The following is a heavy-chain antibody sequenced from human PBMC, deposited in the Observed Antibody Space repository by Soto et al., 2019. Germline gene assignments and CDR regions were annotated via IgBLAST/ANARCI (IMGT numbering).Heavy chain of an antibody. J-gene: IGHJ5*02. CDR2: IDPSDSYT. CDR3: ARHVSLRGGGSAHLNPLDP. V-gene: IGHV5-10-1*01. CDR1: GYTFSDYW. Sequence: EVQLVQSGAEVKKPGESLRISCKGSGYTFSDYWITWLRQMPGKGLEWLGRIDPSDSYTNYSPSFQGRVSISADKSTNTAYLQLTSMQASDTAMYYCARHVSLRGGGSAHLNPLDPWGQGTLGTVSS. D-gene: IGHD3-3*01.